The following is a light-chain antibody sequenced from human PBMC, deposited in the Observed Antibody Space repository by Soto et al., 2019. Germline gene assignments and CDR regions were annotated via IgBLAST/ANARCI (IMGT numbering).Light chain of an antibody. V-gene: IGLV2-14*01. CDR3: SSYTSSSTYV. J-gene: IGLJ1*01. CDR1: SSDVGRYNY. Sequence: ALTQPASVSGSPGQSITISCTGTSSDVGRYNYVSWYQQHPGKAPKLMIYEVSNRPSGVSNRFSGSKSGNTASLTISGLQAEDEADYYCSSYTSSSTYVFGTGTKVTVL. CDR2: EVS.